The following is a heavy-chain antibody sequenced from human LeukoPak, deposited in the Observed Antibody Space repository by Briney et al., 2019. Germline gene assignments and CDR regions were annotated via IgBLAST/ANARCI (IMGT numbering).Heavy chain of an antibody. CDR2: A. D-gene: IGHD5-12*01. CDR3: ARAYSGYDFFDY. J-gene: IGHJ4*02. Sequence: ANYAQKFQGRVTITADESTSTAYMEVSSLRPEDTAVYYCARAYSGYDFFDYWGQGILVTVSS. V-gene: IGHV1-69*01.